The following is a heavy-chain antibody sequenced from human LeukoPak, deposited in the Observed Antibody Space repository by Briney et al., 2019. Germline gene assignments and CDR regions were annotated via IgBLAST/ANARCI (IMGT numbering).Heavy chain of an antibody. J-gene: IGHJ6*03. CDR3: ARAGLYYYDSSGYYPNYYYYYMDV. CDR1: GGSISSYY. V-gene: IGHV4-59*01. D-gene: IGHD3-22*01. Sequence: SETLSLTCTVSGGSISSYYWSWIRQPPGKGLEWIGYIYYSGSTNYNPSLKSRVTISVDTSKNQFSLKLSSVTAADTAVYYCARAGLYYYDSSGYYPNYYYYYMDVWGKGTTVTVSS. CDR2: IYYSGST.